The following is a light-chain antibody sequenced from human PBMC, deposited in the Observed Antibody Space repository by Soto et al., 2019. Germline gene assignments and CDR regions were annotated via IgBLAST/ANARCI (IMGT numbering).Light chain of an antibody. CDR1: SSDVGGYNY. CDR2: EVS. V-gene: IGLV2-14*01. CDR3: SSYTSSSTDVE. Sequence: QSALTQPASVSGSPGQSITISCTGTSSDVGGYNYVSWYQQHPGKAPKLMIYEVSNRPSGVSNRFSGSKSGNTASLTISGLQAEDEADYYCSSYTSSSTDVEFGGGTKLTVL. J-gene: IGLJ2*01.